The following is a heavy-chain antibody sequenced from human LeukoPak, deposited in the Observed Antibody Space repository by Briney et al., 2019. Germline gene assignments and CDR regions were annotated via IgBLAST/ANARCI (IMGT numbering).Heavy chain of an antibody. CDR3: ARRRASQWELRP. D-gene: IGHD1-26*01. Sequence: PSETLSLTCTVSGASISSYYWSWIRQPPGKGLEWIGYIYYSGSTNYNPSLESRVTISVDTSKNQFSLKLSSVTAADTAVYYCARRRASQWELRPWGQGTLVTVSS. CDR1: GASISSYY. J-gene: IGHJ5*02. V-gene: IGHV4-59*08. CDR2: IYYSGST.